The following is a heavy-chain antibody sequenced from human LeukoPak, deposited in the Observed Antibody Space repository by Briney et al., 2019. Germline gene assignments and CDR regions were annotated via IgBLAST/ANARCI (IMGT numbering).Heavy chain of an antibody. CDR1: GGSISSSSYY. J-gene: IGHJ6*02. V-gene: IGHV4-39*07. Sequence: PSQTLSLTCTVSGGSISSSSYYWGWIRQPPGKGLEWIGSIYYSGSTYYNPSLKSRVTISVDTSKNQFSLKLSSVTAADTAVYYCARDGGSWYGSSYYYYGMDVWGQGTTVTVSS. D-gene: IGHD6-13*01. CDR3: ARDGGSWYGSSYYYYGMDV. CDR2: IYYSGST.